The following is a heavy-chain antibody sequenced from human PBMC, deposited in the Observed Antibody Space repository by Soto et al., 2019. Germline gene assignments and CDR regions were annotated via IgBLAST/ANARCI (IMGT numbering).Heavy chain of an antibody. D-gene: IGHD6-19*01. Sequence: QVQLVQSGAEVKKPGASVKVSCKASGYTFTSYGISWVRQAPGQGLEWMGWISAYNGNTNYAQKLQGRVTMTTDTSXSXXYMELRSLRSDDTAVYYCARDGGSSGWYDGGPADYWGQGTLVTVSS. V-gene: IGHV1-18*01. CDR1: GYTFTSYG. J-gene: IGHJ4*02. CDR3: ARDGGSSGWYDGGPADY. CDR2: ISAYNGNT.